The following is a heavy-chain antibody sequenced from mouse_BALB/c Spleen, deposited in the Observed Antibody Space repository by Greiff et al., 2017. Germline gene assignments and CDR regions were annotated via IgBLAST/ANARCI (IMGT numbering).Heavy chain of an antibody. CDR3: TRRELSFAY. Sequence: VKLQESGAELVKPGASVKLSCKASGYTFTSYYMYWVKQRPGQGLEWIGEINPSNGGTNFNEKFKSKATLTVDKSSSTAYMQLSSLTSEDSAVYYCTRRELSFAYWGQGTLVTVSA. V-gene: IGHV1S81*02. J-gene: IGHJ3*01. D-gene: IGHD6-2*01. CDR1: GYTFTSYY. CDR2: INPSNGGT.